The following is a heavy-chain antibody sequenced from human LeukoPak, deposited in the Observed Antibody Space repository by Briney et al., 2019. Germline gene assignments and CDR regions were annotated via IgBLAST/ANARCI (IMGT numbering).Heavy chain of an antibody. CDR2: IYSGGST. J-gene: IGHJ4*02. Sequence: GGSLRLSCAASGFTVSNNYMTWVRQAPGKGLEWVSLIYSGGSTYYADSVKGRFTISRDNSKNTLYLQMNSLRAEDTAVYYCASRGSSGWYVYFDYWGQGTLVTVSS. D-gene: IGHD6-19*01. CDR3: ASRGSSGWYVYFDY. V-gene: IGHV3-66*01. CDR1: GFTVSNNY.